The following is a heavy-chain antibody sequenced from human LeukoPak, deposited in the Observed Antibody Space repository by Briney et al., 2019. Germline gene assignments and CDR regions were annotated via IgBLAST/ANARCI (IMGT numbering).Heavy chain of an antibody. D-gene: IGHD3-10*01. CDR1: GGSISSYY. J-gene: IGHJ4*02. V-gene: IGHV4-4*07. CDR3: ARVGYYGLGSYPIDY. Sequence: SETLSLTCTVSGGSISSYYWSWIRQPAGKGLEWIGRIYTSGSTNYNPSLKSRVTMSVDTSKNQFSLKLSSVTAPDTAVYYCARVGYYGLGSYPIDYWGQGTLVTVSS. CDR2: IYTSGST.